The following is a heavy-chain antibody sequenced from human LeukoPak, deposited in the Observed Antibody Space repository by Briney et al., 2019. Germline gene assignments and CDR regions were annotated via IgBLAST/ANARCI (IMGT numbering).Heavy chain of an antibody. CDR3: ARSRGVWFGDFDY. J-gene: IGHJ4*02. D-gene: IGHD3-10*01. V-gene: IGHV1-8*01. CDR1: GYSFTSYD. CDR2: MSPKSGAS. Sequence: ASVKVSCKASGYSFTSYDINWVRQATGQGPEWMGWMSPKSGASGFARNFQDRVTLTRDTSITTAYMELSSLISDDTAVYYCARSRGVWFGDFDYWGQGGLVTVSS.